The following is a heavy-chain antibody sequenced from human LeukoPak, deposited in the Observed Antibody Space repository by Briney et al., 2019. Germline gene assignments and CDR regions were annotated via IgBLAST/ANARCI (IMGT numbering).Heavy chain of an antibody. CDR3: ARDDWGSPPYLSGY. CDR1: GFTFSSYS. V-gene: IGHV3-21*01. J-gene: IGHJ4*02. Sequence: GGSLRLSCAASGFTFSSYSMNWVRQAPGKGLEWVSSISSSSSYIYYADSVKGRFTISRDNAKNSLYLQTNSLRAEDTAVYYCARDDWGSPPYLSGYWGQGTLVTVSS. CDR2: ISSSSSYI. D-gene: IGHD2-21*01.